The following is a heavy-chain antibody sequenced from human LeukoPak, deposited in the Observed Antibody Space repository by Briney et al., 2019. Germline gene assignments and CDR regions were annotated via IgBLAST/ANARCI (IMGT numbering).Heavy chain of an antibody. CDR1: GFTFITYG. Sequence: GGSLRLSCAASGFTFITYGIHWVRQAPGKGLEWVAVISYGDGRAKFYADSVKGRFTISRDNSKNTLYLQMNSLRAEDTAVYYCARDWPTIAAAGTIPEYFQHWGQGTLVTVSS. CDR3: ARDWPTIAAAGTIPEYFQH. J-gene: IGHJ1*01. D-gene: IGHD6-13*01. V-gene: IGHV3-30*03. CDR2: ISYGDGRAK.